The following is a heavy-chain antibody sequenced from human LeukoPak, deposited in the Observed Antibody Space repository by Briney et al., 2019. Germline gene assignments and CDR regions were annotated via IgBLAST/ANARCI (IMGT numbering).Heavy chain of an antibody. D-gene: IGHD5-12*01. Sequence: GGSLRLSCAASGFTFSGYSMNWVRQAPGKGLEWVSSISSSSSYIYYADSVKGRFTISRDNAKNSLYLQMNSLRAEDTAVYYCARDGRATAGLDYWGQGSLVTVSS. J-gene: IGHJ4*02. V-gene: IGHV3-21*01. CDR3: ARDGRATAGLDY. CDR2: ISSSSSYI. CDR1: GFTFSGYS.